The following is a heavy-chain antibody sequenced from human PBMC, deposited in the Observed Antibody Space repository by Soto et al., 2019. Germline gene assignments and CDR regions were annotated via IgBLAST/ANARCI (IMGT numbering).Heavy chain of an antibody. CDR2: IIPIFHTA. CDR3: ARVGYCNTTNCLFYYYHYGMDV. J-gene: IGHJ6*02. V-gene: IGHV1-69*01. CDR1: GDSFNSYA. Sequence: QVQLVQSGAEVKKPGSSVKVSCKASGDSFNSYAISWVRQAPGQGLEWMGGIIPIFHTANHAQKFQARVTMTADESASPAYMELSGLRSEDTAVYYCARVGYCNTTNCLFYYYHYGMDVWGQGTTVTVS. D-gene: IGHD2-2*01.